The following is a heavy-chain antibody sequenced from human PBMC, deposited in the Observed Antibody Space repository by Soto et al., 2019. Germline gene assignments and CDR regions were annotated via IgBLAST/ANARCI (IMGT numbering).Heavy chain of an antibody. D-gene: IGHD2-15*01. CDR2: IKQDGSEK. J-gene: IGHJ3*02. V-gene: IGHV3-7*01. CDR1: GSTFSSYW. CDR3: ARDQCSGGSCYSGAFDI. Sequence: PGGSLRLSCAASGSTFSSYWMSWVRQAPGKGLEWVANIKQDGSEKYYVDSVKGRFTISRDNAKNSLYLQMNSLRAEDTAVYYCARDQCSGGSCYSGAFDIWGQGTMVTVSS.